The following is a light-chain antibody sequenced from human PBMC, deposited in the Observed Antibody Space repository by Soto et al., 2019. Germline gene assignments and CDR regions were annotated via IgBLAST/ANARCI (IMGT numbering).Light chain of an antibody. CDR1: QGVRND. V-gene: IGKV1-39*01. J-gene: IGKJ5*01. CDR3: QESYSTPVT. Sequence: EIQVTQSPSSLSASIGDRVTITCGASQGVRNDLGWYQQKPGKAPKLLIYAASSLQSGVPSRFSGSGSGTDFTLTISSLQPEDFATYYCQESYSTPVTFAQGTRLEIK. CDR2: AAS.